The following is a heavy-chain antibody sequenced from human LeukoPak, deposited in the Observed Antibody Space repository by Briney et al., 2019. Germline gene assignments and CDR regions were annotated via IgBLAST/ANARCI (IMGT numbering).Heavy chain of an antibody. Sequence: SETLSLTCTVSGGSISSGDYYWSWIRQPPGKGLEWIGYIYYSGSTYYDPSLKSRVTISVDTSKNQFSLKLSSATAADTAVYYCARINTALDYWXXXTLVTVSS. CDR1: GGSISSGDYY. CDR2: IYYSGST. CDR3: ARINTALDY. J-gene: IGHJ4*01. V-gene: IGHV4-30-4*01. D-gene: IGHD5-18*01.